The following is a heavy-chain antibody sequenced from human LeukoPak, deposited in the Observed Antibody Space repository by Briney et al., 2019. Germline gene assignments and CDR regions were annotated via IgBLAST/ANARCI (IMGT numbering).Heavy chain of an antibody. CDR2: ISDSGGNT. Sequence: GGSLRLSCAASGFTFNTYAMSWVRQAPWERLQWVSGISDSGGNTYYADSVRGRFTISRDNSKNTLYLQMNSLRAEDTAVYHCAGHRSSWLIDYWGQGTLVTVSS. V-gene: IGHV3-23*01. CDR3: AGHRSSWLIDY. D-gene: IGHD6-6*01. J-gene: IGHJ4*02. CDR1: GFTFNTYA.